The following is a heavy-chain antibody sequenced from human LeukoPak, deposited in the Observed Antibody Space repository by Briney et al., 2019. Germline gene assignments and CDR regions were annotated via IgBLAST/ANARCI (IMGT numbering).Heavy chain of an antibody. CDR1: GFTFSDYY. V-gene: IGHV3-11*01. J-gene: IGHJ4*02. D-gene: IGHD3-10*01. CDR2: ISSSGSAI. CDR3: ASDKLEFNY. Sequence: PGGSLRLSCAASGFTFSDYYMSWIRQAPGKGLEWVSYISSSGSAIYYADSVKGRFTISRDNARNSLYLQMNGLRAEDTAVYYCASDKLEFNYWGQGTPVTVSS.